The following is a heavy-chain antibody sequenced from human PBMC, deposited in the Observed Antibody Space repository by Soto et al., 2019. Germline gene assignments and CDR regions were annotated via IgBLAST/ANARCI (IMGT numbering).Heavy chain of an antibody. V-gene: IGHV3-9*01. CDR3: AKDKRMTANAFDI. J-gene: IGHJ3*02. Sequence: EVQLVESGGGLVQPGRSLRLSCAASGFTFDDYAMHWVRQAPGKGLEWVSGISWNSGSIGYADSVKGRFTISRDNAKDSLYLQINSLRAEDTALYYCAKDKRMTANAFDIWGQGTMVTVSS. CDR2: ISWNSGSI. CDR1: GFTFDDYA. D-gene: IGHD5-18*01.